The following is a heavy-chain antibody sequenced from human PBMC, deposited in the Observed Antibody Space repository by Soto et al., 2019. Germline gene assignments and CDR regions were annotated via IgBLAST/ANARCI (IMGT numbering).Heavy chain of an antibody. Sequence: EVQLLDSGGGLVQPGGSLRLSCAASGFTFSSSAMSWVRQAPGKGLEWVSAVSGSGGTTYYADSVRGRFTLSRDNSKNTLYLQMNSLGAEDTAIYFCARCTVDTIVTSGWCHYLDPWGQGTLVTVSS. D-gene: IGHD6-19*01. CDR2: VSGSGGTT. CDR3: ARCTVDTIVTSGWCHYLDP. J-gene: IGHJ5*02. CDR1: GFTFSSSA. V-gene: IGHV3-23*01.